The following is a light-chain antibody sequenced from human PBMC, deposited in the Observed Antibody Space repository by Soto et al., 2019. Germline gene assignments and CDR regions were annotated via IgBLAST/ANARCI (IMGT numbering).Light chain of an antibody. J-gene: IGLJ1*01. CDR2: EVS. CDR3: SSYGSTSTPYV. V-gene: IGLV2-14*01. CDR1: SSDVGGYNY. Sequence: QSVLTQPASVSGSPGQSITISCTGTSSDVGGYNYVSWHQQHPGKAPKRMIYEVSNRLAGVSNRFSGYKSGNTASLTISGLQAEDEADCFCSSYGSTSTPYVFGTGTKVTAL.